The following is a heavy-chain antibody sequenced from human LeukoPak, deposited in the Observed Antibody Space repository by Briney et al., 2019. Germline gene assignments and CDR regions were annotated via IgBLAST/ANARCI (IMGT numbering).Heavy chain of an antibody. CDR2: THTSGST. Sequence: SETLSLTCTVSGVSSSGYYWTWLRQPPGKGLEWIGNTHTSGSTNYNPSLNSRVTMSVDTSKNQFSLRLSSVTAADTAVYYCARPGQTNWWVYFNYWGQGILVTVSS. V-gene: IGHV4-4*09. J-gene: IGHJ4*02. D-gene: IGHD2-15*01. CDR1: GVSSSGYY. CDR3: ARPGQTNWWVYFNY.